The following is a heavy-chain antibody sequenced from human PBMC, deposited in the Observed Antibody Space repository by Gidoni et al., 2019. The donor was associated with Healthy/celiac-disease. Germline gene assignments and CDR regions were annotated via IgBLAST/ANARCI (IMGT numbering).Heavy chain of an antibody. V-gene: IGHV3-9*01. J-gene: IGHJ4*02. CDR1: GFTFDDYA. Sequence: EVQLVESGGGLVQPGRSLRLSCAASGFTFDDYAMHWVRQAPGKGLEWVSGISWNSGSIGYADSVKGRFTISRDNAKNSLYLQMNSLRAEDTALYYCAKDKSSWYGEGYFDYWGQGTLVTVSS. CDR3: AKDKSSWYGEGYFDY. D-gene: IGHD6-13*01. CDR2: ISWNSGSI.